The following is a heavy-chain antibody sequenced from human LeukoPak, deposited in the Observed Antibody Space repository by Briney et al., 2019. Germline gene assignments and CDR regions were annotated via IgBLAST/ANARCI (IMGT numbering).Heavy chain of an antibody. CDR1: GFTFSGSA. D-gene: IGHD1-26*01. J-gene: IGHJ6*03. Sequence: GGSLRLSCAASGFTFSGSAMHWVRQASGKGLEWVGRIRSKANSYATAYAASVKGRFTISRDDSKNTAYPQMNSLKTEDTAVYYCTVIVGATTVPYYYYYMDVWGKGTTVTVSS. CDR3: TVIVGATTVPYYYYYMDV. V-gene: IGHV3-73*01. CDR2: IRSKANSYAT.